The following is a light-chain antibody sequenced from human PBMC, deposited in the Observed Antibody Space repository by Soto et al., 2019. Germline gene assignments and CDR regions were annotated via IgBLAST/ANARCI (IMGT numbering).Light chain of an antibody. J-gene: IGKJ1*01. CDR2: DAS. Sequence: EIVLTQSPATLSLSPGERATLPCRASQSVSSYLAWYQQKPGQAPRLLIYDASNRATGIPARFSGSGSGTDFTLTISSLQSEDFAVYYCQQYNDWPPWTFGQGTKV. CDR3: QQYNDWPPWT. CDR1: QSVSSY. V-gene: IGKV3-11*01.